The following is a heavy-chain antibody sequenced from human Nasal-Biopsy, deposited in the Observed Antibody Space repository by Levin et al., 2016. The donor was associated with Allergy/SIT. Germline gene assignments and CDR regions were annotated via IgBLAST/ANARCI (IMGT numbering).Heavy chain of an antibody. V-gene: IGHV5-51*03. D-gene: IGHD3/OR15-3a*01. CDR3: ARRDWEITIRQTFKEGGFDH. Sequence: GGPLRLSCKGSGHTFPSYWIAWVRQMPGKGLEWMGIIYPGDSDTRYSPSFQGQVTISADKSISTAYLHWSSLKASDSGIYYCARRDWEITIRQTFKEGGFDHWGQGTLVTVSS. J-gene: IGHJ4*02. CDR2: IYPGDSDT. CDR1: GHTFPSYW.